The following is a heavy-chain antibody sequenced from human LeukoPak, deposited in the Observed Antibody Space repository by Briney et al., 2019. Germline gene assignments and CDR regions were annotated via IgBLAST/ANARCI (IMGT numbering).Heavy chain of an antibody. D-gene: IGHD2-2*01. CDR2: IYHSGST. V-gene: IGHV4-38-2*02. J-gene: IGHJ4*02. CDR1: GYSISSGYY. Sequence: SETLSLTCTVSGYSISSGYYWGWIRQPPGKGLEWIGSIYHSGSTYYNPSLKSRVTISVDTSKNQFSLKLSSVTAADTAVYYCARMPPFRPYDYWGQGTLVTVSS. CDR3: ARMPPFRPYDY.